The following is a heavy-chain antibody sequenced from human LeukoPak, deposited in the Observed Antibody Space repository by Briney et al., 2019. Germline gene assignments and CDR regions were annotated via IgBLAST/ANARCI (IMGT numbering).Heavy chain of an antibody. J-gene: IGHJ6*04. CDR2: ISASGTI. V-gene: IGHV4-4*07. D-gene: IGHD3-10*01. Sequence: PSETLSLTCTVSGGSISRHYWSWVRQPAGKGLEWIGRISASGTINYNPSLMSRVIMSVDSSKNQLSLKLSSVTAADTAVYYCARDRYYMDVWGKGTTVTVSS. CDR3: ARDRYYMDV. CDR1: GGSISRHY.